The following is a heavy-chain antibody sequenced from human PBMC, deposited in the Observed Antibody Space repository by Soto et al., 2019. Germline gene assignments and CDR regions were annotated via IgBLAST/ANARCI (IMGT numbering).Heavy chain of an antibody. J-gene: IGHJ3*02. V-gene: IGHV3-23*01. Sequence: EVQLLESGGGLVQPGGSLRLSCAASGFTFSSYAMSWVRQAPGKGLEWVSAISGSGGSTYYADSVKGRFTISRDNSKNTLYRQRTRLRAEDTAVNYCAKDLAPIAVAGSDAFDIWGQGTMVTVSS. CDR2: ISGSGGST. CDR1: GFTFSSYA. D-gene: IGHD6-19*01. CDR3: AKDLAPIAVAGSDAFDI.